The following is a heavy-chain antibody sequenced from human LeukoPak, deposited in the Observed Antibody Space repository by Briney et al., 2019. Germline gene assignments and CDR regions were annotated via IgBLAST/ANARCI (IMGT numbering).Heavy chain of an antibody. CDR1: GVSISSYY. D-gene: IGHD6-6*01. CDR3: ARSAYSSLDAFDI. J-gene: IGHJ3*02. V-gene: IGHV4-4*07. Sequence: SETLSLTCTVSGVSISSYYWSWIRQPAGKGLEWIGRIYTSGSTNYNPSLKSRVTMSVDTSKNQFSLKLSSVTAAVTAVYYCARSAYSSLDAFDIWGQGTMVTVSS. CDR2: IYTSGST.